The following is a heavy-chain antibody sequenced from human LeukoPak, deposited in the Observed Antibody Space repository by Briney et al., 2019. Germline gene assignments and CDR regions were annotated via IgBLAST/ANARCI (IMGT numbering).Heavy chain of an antibody. CDR1: GFTFSNYS. D-gene: IGHD3-3*01. J-gene: IGHJ3*02. Sequence: GGSLRLSCAASGFTFSNYSMNWVRQAPGKGLEWVSSISSSSSYIYYADSVKGRFTISRDNAKNSLYLQMNSLRAEDTAVYYCARALPYDFWSGYYPTYDAFDIWGQGTMVTVFS. CDR2: ISSSSSYI. V-gene: IGHV3-21*01. CDR3: ARALPYDFWSGYYPTYDAFDI.